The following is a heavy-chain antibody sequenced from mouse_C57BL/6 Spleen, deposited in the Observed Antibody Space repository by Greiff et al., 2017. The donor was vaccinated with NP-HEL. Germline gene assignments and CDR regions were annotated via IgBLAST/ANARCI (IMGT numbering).Heavy chain of an antibody. D-gene: IGHD2-4*01. CDR3: ARKVYDYFYYFDS. CDR1: GFTFSDYG. V-gene: IGHV5-17*01. J-gene: IGHJ2*01. CDR2: ISSGSSTI. Sequence: DVHLVESGGGLVKPGGSLKLSCAASGFTFSDYGMHWVRQAPEKGLEWVAYISSGSSTIYYADTVKGRFTISRDNAKNTLFLQMTSLRSEDTAMYYCARKVYDYFYYFDSWGQGTTRTVSS.